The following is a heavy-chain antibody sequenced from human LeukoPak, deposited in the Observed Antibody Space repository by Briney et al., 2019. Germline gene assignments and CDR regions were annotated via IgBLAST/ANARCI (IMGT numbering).Heavy chain of an antibody. Sequence: SETLSLNCAVYGGSFSGYYWSWIRQPPGKGLEWIGEINHSGSTNYNPSLKSRVTISVDTSKNQFSLKLSSVTAADTAVYYCERAGRVGPFDYWGQGTLVTVSS. CDR2: INHSGST. V-gene: IGHV4-34*01. D-gene: IGHD1-26*01. J-gene: IGHJ4*02. CDR1: GGSFSGYY. CDR3: ERAGRVGPFDY.